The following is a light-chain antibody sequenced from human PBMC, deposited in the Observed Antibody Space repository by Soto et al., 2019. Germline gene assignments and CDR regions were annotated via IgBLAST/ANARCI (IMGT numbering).Light chain of an antibody. CDR3: QQYNNWPG. CDR1: QSVSSN. Sequence: EIVMTQSPATLSVSPGERATLSCRASQSVSSNLAWYQQKPGQAPRLLIYGASTRATGNPARFSGSGSGTEFTLTISSLQSEDFAVYYCQQYNNWPGFGQGTKVEIK. CDR2: GAS. V-gene: IGKV3-15*01. J-gene: IGKJ1*01.